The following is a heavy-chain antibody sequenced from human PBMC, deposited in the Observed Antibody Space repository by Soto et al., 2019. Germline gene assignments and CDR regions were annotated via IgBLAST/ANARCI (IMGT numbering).Heavy chain of an antibody. D-gene: IGHD2-21*02. CDR3: ARFRGTAILDY. Sequence: PSETLSLTCAGSGGSISRGGYSWSWIRQPPGKALEWIAYLYHTGNTYYHPSLESRVTMSVDRSKNQFSLKLTSVTAADTAVYYCARFRGTAILDYWGQGTLVTVSS. CDR1: GGSISRGGYS. CDR2: LYHTGNT. V-gene: IGHV4-30-2*01. J-gene: IGHJ4*02.